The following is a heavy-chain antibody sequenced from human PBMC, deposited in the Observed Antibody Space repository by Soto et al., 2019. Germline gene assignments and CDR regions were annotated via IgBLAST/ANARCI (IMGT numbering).Heavy chain of an antibody. J-gene: IGHJ6*02. V-gene: IGHV3-23*01. CDR1: GFTFSSYA. CDR2: ISGSGGST. CDR3: AKTRERGEYSSGWYAGYSNYGMDV. D-gene: IGHD6-19*01. Sequence: GGSLRLSCAASGFTFSSYAMGWVRQAPGKGLEWVSSISGSGGSTYYADSVKGRFTISRDNSKNTLYQQMNSLRAEDTAVYYCAKTRERGEYSSGWYAGYSNYGMDVWGQGTTVTVSS.